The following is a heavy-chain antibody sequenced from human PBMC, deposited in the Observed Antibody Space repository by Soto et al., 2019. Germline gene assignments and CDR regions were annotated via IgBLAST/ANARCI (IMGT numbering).Heavy chain of an antibody. D-gene: IGHD2-2*01. J-gene: IGHJ5*02. V-gene: IGHV4-34*01. CDR1: GGSFSGYY. CDR2: INHSGST. Sequence: PSETLSLTCAVYGGSFSGYYWSWIRQPPGKGLEWIGEINHSGSTNYNPSLKSRVTISVDTSKNQFPLKLSSVTAADTAVYYCARGRGGYCSSTSCKGGSNWFDPWGQGTLVTVSS. CDR3: ARGRGGYCSSTSCKGGSNWFDP.